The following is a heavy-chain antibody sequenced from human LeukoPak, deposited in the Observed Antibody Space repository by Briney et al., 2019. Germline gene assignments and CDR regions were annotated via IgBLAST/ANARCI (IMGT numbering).Heavy chain of an antibody. V-gene: IGHV3-7*01. D-gene: IGHD6-19*01. CDR2: IKQEGSEK. CDR1: GFTFSGYP. CDR3: AGGSGWLIDY. J-gene: IGHJ4*02. Sequence: PGGSLRLSCAASGFTFSGYPIHWVRQAPGKGLEWVANIKQEGSEKYYVDSVKGRFTISRDNAKNSLYLQMDSLRAEDTAVYYCAGGSGWLIDYWGQGTLVTVSS.